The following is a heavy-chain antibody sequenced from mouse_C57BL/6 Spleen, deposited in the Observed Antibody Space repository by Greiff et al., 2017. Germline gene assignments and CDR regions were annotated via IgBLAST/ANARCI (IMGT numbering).Heavy chain of an antibody. CDR2: IDPSDSYT. J-gene: IGHJ2*01. CDR1: GYTFTSYW. CDR3: ARWRLYGYDVGYFDY. V-gene: IGHV1-69*01. D-gene: IGHD2-2*01. Sequence: VQLQQPGAELVMPGASVKLSCKASGYTFTSYWMHWVKQRPGQGLEWIGEIDPSDSYTNYNQKFKGKSTLTVDKSSSTAYMQLSSLTSEDSAVYYCARWRLYGYDVGYFDYWGQGTTLTVSS.